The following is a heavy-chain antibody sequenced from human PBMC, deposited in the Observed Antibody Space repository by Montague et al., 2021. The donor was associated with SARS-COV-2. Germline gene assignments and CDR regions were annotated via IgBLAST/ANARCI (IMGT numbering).Heavy chain of an antibody. J-gene: IGHJ6*02. CDR2: IYYSGST. V-gene: IGHV4-39*07. D-gene: IGHD2-2*02. CDR3: ARDPSRQPLLYPIGDYYYGMDV. CDR1: GGSISSSSYY. Sequence: SETLSLTCTVSGGSISSSSYYWGWIRQAPGKGLEWIGSIYYSGSTYYSPSLESRVTISVDTSKNQFSLKLSSVTAADTAVYYCARDPSRQPLLYPIGDYYYGMDVWGQGTTVTVSS.